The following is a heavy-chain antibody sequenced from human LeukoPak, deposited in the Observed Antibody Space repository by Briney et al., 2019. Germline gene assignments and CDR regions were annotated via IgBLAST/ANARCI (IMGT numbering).Heavy chain of an antibody. V-gene: IGHV3-48*03. CDR3: ARDAVLRNIAAAGYFDY. J-gene: IGHJ4*02. Sequence: PGGSLRLSCAASGFTFSSYEMNWVRQAPGKGLEWVSYISSSGSTIYYADSVKGRFTISRDNAKNSLYLQMNSLRAEDTAFYYCARDAVLRNIAAAGYFDYWGQGTLVTVSS. D-gene: IGHD6-13*01. CDR2: ISSSGSTI. CDR1: GFTFSSYE.